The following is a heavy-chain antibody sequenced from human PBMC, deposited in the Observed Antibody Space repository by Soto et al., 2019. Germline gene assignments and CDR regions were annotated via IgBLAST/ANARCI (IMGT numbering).Heavy chain of an antibody. V-gene: IGHV3-21*01. CDR3: AFAGSGSYSNVPDAFDI. D-gene: IGHD3-10*01. Sequence: GGSLRLSCAASGFTFSSYSMNWVRQARGKGLEWVSSISSSSSYIYYADSVKGRFTISRDNAKNSLYLQMNSLRAEDTAVYYCAFAGSGSYSNVPDAFDIWGQGTMVTVSS. CDR2: ISSSSSYI. CDR1: GFTFSSYS. J-gene: IGHJ3*02.